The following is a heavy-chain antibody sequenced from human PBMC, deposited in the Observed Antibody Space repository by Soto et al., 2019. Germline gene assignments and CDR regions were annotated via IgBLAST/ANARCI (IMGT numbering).Heavy chain of an antibody. CDR3: ATEPFCHGGCFSIHFHH. D-gene: IGHD2-21*02. J-gene: IGHJ1*01. Sequence: QVQLVQSGAEVKKPGASVKVTCKVSGYALTELSMHWVRQAPGKGLEWMGGFDPEDGKTIYAQKFQGRVTMTEDTSTDTAYMELSSLRSEDTAVYYCATEPFCHGGCFSIHFHHWGQGTLVTVSS. V-gene: IGHV1-24*01. CDR2: FDPEDGKT. CDR1: GYALTELS.